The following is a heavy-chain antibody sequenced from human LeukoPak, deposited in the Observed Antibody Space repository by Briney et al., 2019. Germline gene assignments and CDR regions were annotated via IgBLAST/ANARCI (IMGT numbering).Heavy chain of an antibody. V-gene: IGHV3-23*01. J-gene: IGHJ4*02. Sequence: GGSLRLSCAASGFTFSSYAMSWVRQAPGKGLEWVSAISGSGGSTYYTDSVKGRFTISRDSSKNTLYLQMNSLKAEDTAVCYCATARRGVVPDNFDYWGQGTLVTVSS. D-gene: IGHD2-15*01. CDR1: GFTFSSYA. CDR3: ATARRGVVPDNFDY. CDR2: ISGSGGST.